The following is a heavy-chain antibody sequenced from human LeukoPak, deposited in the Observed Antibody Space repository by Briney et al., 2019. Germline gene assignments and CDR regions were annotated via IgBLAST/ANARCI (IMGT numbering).Heavy chain of an antibody. CDR2: IYYSGST. Sequence: SETLSLTCTVSGTSINSYNWNWIRQPPGKGLEWIGYIYYSGSTNYNPSLKSRVTISIDTSKNQFSLKLSSVTAADTAMYYCAREPTTRGYNYAHSGFDPWGLGTLVTVSS. D-gene: IGHD5-24*01. J-gene: IGHJ5*02. CDR1: GTSINSYN. CDR3: AREPTTRGYNYAHSGFDP. V-gene: IGHV4-59*01.